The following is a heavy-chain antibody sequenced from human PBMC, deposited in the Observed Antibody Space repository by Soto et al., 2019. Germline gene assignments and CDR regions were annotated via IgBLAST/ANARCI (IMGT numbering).Heavy chain of an antibody. CDR1: GGTLSDYT. CDR2: IIPVLGIA. CDR3: ARGRKGITLVRGVILDS. Sequence: SVKVSCKTSGGTLSDYTISWVRQAPGQGLEWMGRIIPVLGIANTAQKFQGRVTITADKSTSTVYMELSSLRSEDTAVYYCARGRKGITLVRGVILDSWGQGTPVTVSS. V-gene: IGHV1-69*02. J-gene: IGHJ4*02. D-gene: IGHD3-10*01.